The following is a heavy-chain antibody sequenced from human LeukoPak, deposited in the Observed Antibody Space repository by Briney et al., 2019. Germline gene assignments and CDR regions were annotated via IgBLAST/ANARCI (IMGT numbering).Heavy chain of an antibody. D-gene: IGHD6-19*01. Sequence: GGSLRPSCAASGFTFSSYAMSWVRQAPGKGLEWVLAISGSGGSTYYADSVKGRFTISRDNSKNTLYLQMNSLRAEDTAVYYCAKDQGMAVAGTNAIDYWGQGTLVTVSS. V-gene: IGHV3-23*01. CDR1: GFTFSSYA. CDR2: ISGSGGST. J-gene: IGHJ4*02. CDR3: AKDQGMAVAGTNAIDY.